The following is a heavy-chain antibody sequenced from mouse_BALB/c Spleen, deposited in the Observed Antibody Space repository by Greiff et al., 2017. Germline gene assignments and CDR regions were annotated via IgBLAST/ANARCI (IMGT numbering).Heavy chain of an antibody. CDR3: ARLGRYDDAMDY. D-gene: IGHD2-14*01. V-gene: IGHV5-17*02. CDR2: ISSGSSTI. J-gene: IGHJ4*01. CDR1: GFTFSSFG. Sequence: DVMLVESGGGLVQPGGSRKLSCAASGFTFSSFGMHWVRQAPEKGLEWVAYISSGSSTIYYADTVKGRFTISRDNPKNTLFLQMTSLRSEDTAMYYCARLGRYDDAMDYWGQGTSVTVSS.